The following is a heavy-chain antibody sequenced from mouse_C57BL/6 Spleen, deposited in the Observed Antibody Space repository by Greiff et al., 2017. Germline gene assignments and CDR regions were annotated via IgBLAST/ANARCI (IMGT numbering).Heavy chain of an antibody. J-gene: IGHJ4*01. Sequence: QVQLQQPGAELVKPGASVKLSCKASGYTFTSYWMHWVKQRPGQGLEWIGMIHPNSGSTNYNEKFKSKATLTVDKSSSTAYMQLSSLTSEDSAVYCCARGGYSNYDYAMDYWGQGTSVTVSS. D-gene: IGHD2-5*01. V-gene: IGHV1-64*01. CDR1: GYTFTSYW. CDR3: ARGGYSNYDYAMDY. CDR2: IHPNSGST.